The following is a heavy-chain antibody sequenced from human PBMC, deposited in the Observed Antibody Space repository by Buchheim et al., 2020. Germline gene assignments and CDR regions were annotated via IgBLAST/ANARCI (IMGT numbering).Heavy chain of an antibody. CDR3: ARGVGWLRVEGYYYYGMDV. Sequence: QVQLVQSGAEVKKPGSSVKVSCKASGGTFSSYAISWVRQAPGQGLEWMGGIIPIFGTANYAQKFQGRVTITADESTIPAYLELSSLRSEDTAVYYCARGVGWLRVEGYYYYGMDVWGQGTT. D-gene: IGHD5-12*01. CDR1: GGTFSSYA. J-gene: IGHJ6*02. V-gene: IGHV1-69*01. CDR2: IIPIFGTA.